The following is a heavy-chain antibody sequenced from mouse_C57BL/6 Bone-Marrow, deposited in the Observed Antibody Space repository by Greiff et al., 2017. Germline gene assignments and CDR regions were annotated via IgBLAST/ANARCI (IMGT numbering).Heavy chain of an antibody. CDR3: ARPEDGYYEGDAMDY. J-gene: IGHJ4*01. V-gene: IGHV1-82*01. D-gene: IGHD2-3*01. CDR1: GFAFSSSW. CDR2: LYPGVGDP. Sequence: QVQLQQSGPELVQPGASVTISCKASGFAFSSSWLNWVMQRPGKGLEWIGRLYPGVGDPNYNGMIKGKATLTAGKSSSTAYMHRSILTSEDSAVYFCARPEDGYYEGDAMDYWGQGTSVTVSS.